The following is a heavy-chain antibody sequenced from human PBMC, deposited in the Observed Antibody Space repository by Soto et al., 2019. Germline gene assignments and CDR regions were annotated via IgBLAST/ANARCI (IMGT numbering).Heavy chain of an antibody. D-gene: IGHD3-10*01. Sequence: SETLSLTCTVSGGSISSGDYYWSWIRQPPGKGLEWIGYIYYSGSTYYNPSLKSRVTISVDTSKNQFSLKLSSVTAADTAVYYCAIESITMVRGVPYYYYGMDVWGQGTTVTVSS. V-gene: IGHV4-30-4*01. CDR1: GGSISSGDYY. CDR2: IYYSGST. J-gene: IGHJ6*02. CDR3: AIESITMVRGVPYYYYGMDV.